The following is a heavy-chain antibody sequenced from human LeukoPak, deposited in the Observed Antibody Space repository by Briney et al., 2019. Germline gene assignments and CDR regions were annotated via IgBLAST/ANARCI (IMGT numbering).Heavy chain of an antibody. V-gene: IGHV3-23*01. CDR1: GFTFSSYG. J-gene: IGHJ4*02. D-gene: IGHD3-10*01. CDR3: ARVLTGATFDY. CDR2: ISGSGGST. Sequence: GGTLRLSCAASGFTFSSYGMSWVRQAPGKGLEWVSAISGSGGSTYYADSVKGRFTISRDNAKNSLYLQMNSLRAEDTAVYYCARVLTGATFDYWGQGTLVTVSS.